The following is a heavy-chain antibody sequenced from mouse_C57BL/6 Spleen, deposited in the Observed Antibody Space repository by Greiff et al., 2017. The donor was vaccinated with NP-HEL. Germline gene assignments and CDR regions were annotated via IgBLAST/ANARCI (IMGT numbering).Heavy chain of an antibody. Sequence: EVQLVESGGGLVKPGGSLKLSCAASGFTFSSYAMSWVRQTPEKRLEWVATISDGGSYTYYPDNVKGRFTISRDNAKNNLYLQMSHLKSEDTAMYYCARDRDYDYGGYYFDYWGQGTTLTVSS. CDR1: GFTFSSYA. CDR2: ISDGGSYT. J-gene: IGHJ2*01. V-gene: IGHV5-4*01. D-gene: IGHD2-4*01. CDR3: ARDRDYDYGGYYFDY.